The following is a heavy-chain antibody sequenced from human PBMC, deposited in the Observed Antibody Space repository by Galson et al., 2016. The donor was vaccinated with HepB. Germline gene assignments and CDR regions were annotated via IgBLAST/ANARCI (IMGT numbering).Heavy chain of an antibody. V-gene: IGHV4-59*08. CDR3: AGGWQFDY. CDR1: GGSISNYY. J-gene: IGHJ4*02. CDR2: VPYSGSA. Sequence: ETLSLTCSVSGGSISNYYCSWIRQSPGKGLEWIGYVPYSGSAKYNPSLKGRATISVDTSNNQFSLRLSSVTVADTAVYYCAGGWQFDYWGQGTRVTVAS. D-gene: IGHD6-19*01.